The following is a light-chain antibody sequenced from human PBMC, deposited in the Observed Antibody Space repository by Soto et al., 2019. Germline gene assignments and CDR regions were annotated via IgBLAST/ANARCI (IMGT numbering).Light chain of an antibody. CDR1: QSVSSSY. J-gene: IGKJ1*01. V-gene: IGKV3-20*01. CDR3: PHYGSPPST. CDR2: GAS. Sequence: MVVRHAPDTRCLSPGERATLSCRASQSVSSSYLAWYQQKPGQAPRLLIYGASSRATGIPDRFSGSGSGTDFTLTISRLQSQHFAVYSCPHYGSPPSTSGKGTKVDI.